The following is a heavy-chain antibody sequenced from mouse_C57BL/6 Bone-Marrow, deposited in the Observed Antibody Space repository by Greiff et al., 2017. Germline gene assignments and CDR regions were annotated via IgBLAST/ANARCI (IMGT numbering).Heavy chain of an antibody. CDR2: IDPSDSYT. D-gene: IGHD2-5*01. J-gene: IGHJ1*03. Sequence: QVQLQQPGAELVRPGTSVKLSCKASGYTFTSYWMHWVKQRPGQGLEWIGVIDPSDSYTNYNQKFKGKATLTVDTSSSTAYMQLSSLTSEASAVYDCAEEYYSNSVDWYFDVWGTGTTVTVSS. CDR1: GYTFTSYW. V-gene: IGHV1-59*01. CDR3: AEEYYSNSVDWYFDV.